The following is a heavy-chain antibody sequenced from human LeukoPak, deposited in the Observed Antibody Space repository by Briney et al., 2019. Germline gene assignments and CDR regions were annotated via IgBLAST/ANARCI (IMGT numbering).Heavy chain of an antibody. CDR1: GGSSTNYF. V-gene: IGHV4-59*01. D-gene: IGHD3-16*01. CDR3: ARETSQKGAHYMDV. J-gene: IGHJ6*03. CDR2: IYYSGYT. Sequence: PSETLSLTCVLYGGSSTNYFWSWIRQPPGKGLKWIGNIYYSGYTTYSPSLRSRVTISVDTSKNQFSLKLSSVTAADTAVYYCARETSQKGAHYMDVWGKGTTITISS.